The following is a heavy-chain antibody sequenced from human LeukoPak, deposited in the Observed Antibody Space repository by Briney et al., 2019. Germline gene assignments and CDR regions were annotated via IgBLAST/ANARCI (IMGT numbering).Heavy chain of an antibody. V-gene: IGHV3-30*18. CDR2: ISYDGSNK. D-gene: IGHD3-22*01. CDR3: AKERYYDSSGYYYEGFQRYYFDY. CDR1: GFTFSSYG. Sequence: GGSLRLSCAASGFTFSSYGMHCVRQAPGKGVEWVAVISYDGSNKYYADSVKGRFTISRDNSKNTLYLQMNSLRAEDTAVYYCAKERYYDSSGYYYEGFQRYYFDYWGQGTLVTVSS. J-gene: IGHJ4*02.